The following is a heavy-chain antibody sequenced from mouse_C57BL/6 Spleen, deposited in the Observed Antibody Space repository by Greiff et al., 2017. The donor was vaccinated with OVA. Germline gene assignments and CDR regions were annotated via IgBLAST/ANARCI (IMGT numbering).Heavy chain of an antibody. V-gene: IGHV5-17*01. CDR1: GFTFSDYG. Sequence: DVHLVESGGGLVKPGGSLKLSCAASGFTFSDYGMHWVRQAPEKGLEWVAYISSGSSTIYYADTVKGRFTISRDNAKNTLFLQMTSLRSEDTAMYYCARRDYGSKEAMDYWGQGTSVTVSS. CDR3: ARRDYGSKEAMDY. D-gene: IGHD1-1*01. J-gene: IGHJ4*01. CDR2: ISSGSSTI.